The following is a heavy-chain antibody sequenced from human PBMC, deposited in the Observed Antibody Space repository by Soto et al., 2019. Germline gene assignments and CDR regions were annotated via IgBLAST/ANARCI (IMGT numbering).Heavy chain of an antibody. V-gene: IGHV2-26*04. D-gene: IGHD6-13*01. Sequence: QVTVKESGPVLVKPTETLTLTCTVSGFSFSNAGLGVSWIRQPPGKALEWLAHIFSNDEKSYSTSLKSRLTISKDTSKSQVVLIMTNMTPVDTATYYCASTYSASWDWFDPWGQGTLVTVSS. CDR1: GFSFSNAGLG. J-gene: IGHJ5*02. CDR3: ASTYSASWDWFDP. CDR2: IFSNDEK.